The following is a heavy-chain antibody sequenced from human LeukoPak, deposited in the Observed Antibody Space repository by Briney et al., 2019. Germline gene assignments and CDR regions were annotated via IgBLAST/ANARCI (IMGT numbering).Heavy chain of an antibody. CDR3: ARAAGATYFDY. CDR1: EYTFNNYY. CDR2: INPSGGST. J-gene: IGHJ4*02. Sequence: ASVKVSCKASEYTFNNYYIHWVRQAPGQGLEWMGIINPSGGSTSYAQKFQGRVTMTRDTSTGTVYMELSSLRSEDTAVYYCARAAGATYFDYWGQGTLVTVSS. V-gene: IGHV1-46*02. D-gene: IGHD1-26*01.